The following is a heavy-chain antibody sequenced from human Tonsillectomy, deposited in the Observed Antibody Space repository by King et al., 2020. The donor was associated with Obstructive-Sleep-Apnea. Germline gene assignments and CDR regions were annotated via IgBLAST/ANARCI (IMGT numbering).Heavy chain of an antibody. CDR1: GFTFSSYA. Sequence: VQLVESGGGLVQPGGSLRRSCAASGFTFSSYAMSWVRQAPGKGLEWVSTISGSGDLTYYADSVKGRFTISRDNSKNTLYVQMNSLRAEDTAVYYCAKLVGNTGLDYWGQGTLVTVSS. D-gene: IGHD2-8*02. J-gene: IGHJ4*02. CDR3: AKLVGNTGLDY. V-gene: IGHV3-23*04. CDR2: ISGSGDLT.